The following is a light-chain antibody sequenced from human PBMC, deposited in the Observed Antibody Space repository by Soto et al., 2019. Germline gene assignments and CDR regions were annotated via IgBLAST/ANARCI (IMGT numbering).Light chain of an antibody. CDR3: QQYGSSPLT. CDR1: QSVTSSH. CDR2: GAS. J-gene: IGKJ4*01. Sequence: EIVLTQSPGTLSLSLGERATLSCRASQSVTSSHLAWYQQKPGQAPRLLIYGASSRATGIPDRFSGSGSGTDFTLTIGRLEPEDFAVYYCQQYGSSPLTFGGGTKVDIK. V-gene: IGKV3-20*01.